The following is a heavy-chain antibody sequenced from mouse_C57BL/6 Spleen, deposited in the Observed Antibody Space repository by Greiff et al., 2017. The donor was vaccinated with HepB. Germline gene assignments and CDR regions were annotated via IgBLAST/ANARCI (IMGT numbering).Heavy chain of an antibody. V-gene: IGHV5-4*01. CDR1: GFTFSSYA. CDR2: ISDGGSYT. Sequence: EVMLVESGGGLVKPGGSLKLSCAASGFTFSSYAMSWVRQTPEKRLEWVATISDGGSYTYYPDTVKGRFTISRDNAKNNLYLQMSHLKSEDTAMYYCARDGRRGGFAYWGQGTLVTVSA. J-gene: IGHJ3*01. CDR3: ARDGRRGGFAY. D-gene: IGHD2-12*01.